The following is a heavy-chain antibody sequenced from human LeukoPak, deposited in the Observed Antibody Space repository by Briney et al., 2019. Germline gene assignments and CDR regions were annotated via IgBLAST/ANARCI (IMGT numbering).Heavy chain of an antibody. CDR2: INLNSGGT. D-gene: IGHD3-9*01. Sequence: ASVKVSCKASGYTFTGYYMHWVRQAPGQGLEWMGWINLNSGGTNYAQKFQGRVTMTRDTSISTVYMELSRLRSDDTAVNYCARSPDILTGENFDYWGQGTLVTVSS. CDR3: ARSPDILTGENFDY. J-gene: IGHJ4*02. CDR1: GYTFTGYY. V-gene: IGHV1-2*02.